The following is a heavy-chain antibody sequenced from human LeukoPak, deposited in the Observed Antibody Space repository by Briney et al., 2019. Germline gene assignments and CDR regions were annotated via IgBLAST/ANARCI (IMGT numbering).Heavy chain of an antibody. D-gene: IGHD6-13*01. CDR2: VSGSGDRM. CDR3: AKAAAAPGFDF. Sequence: PGGSLRLSCAASGFTSSSYALDWVRQAPGKGLEWVATVSGSGDRMYHADSVKGRFTISRDNSKNTIYLQVNSLRAEDTALYYCAKAAAAPGFDFWGQGTLVTVSS. CDR1: GFTSSSYA. V-gene: IGHV3-23*01. J-gene: IGHJ4*02.